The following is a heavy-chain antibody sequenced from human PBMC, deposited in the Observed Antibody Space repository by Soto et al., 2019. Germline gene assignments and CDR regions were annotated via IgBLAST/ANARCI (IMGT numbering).Heavy chain of an antibody. Sequence: EVQLVESGGGLVQPGGSLRLSCAASGFTFSSYWMHWVRQAPGKGLVWVSRINSDGSSISYADSVKGRCTISRDNAKNTLYLQMNSLRVEDTAVYYCARETGYSSGWRQDYWGQGTLVAVSS. J-gene: IGHJ4*02. CDR2: INSDGSSI. CDR1: GFTFSSYW. V-gene: IGHV3-74*01. D-gene: IGHD6-19*01. CDR3: ARETGYSSGWRQDY.